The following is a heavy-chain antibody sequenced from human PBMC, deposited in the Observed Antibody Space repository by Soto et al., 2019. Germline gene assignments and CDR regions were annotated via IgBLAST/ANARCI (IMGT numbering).Heavy chain of an antibody. CDR2: IIPILGIA. D-gene: IGHD1-1*01. Sequence: QVQLVQSGAEVKKPGSSVKVSCKASGGTFSSYTISWVRQAPGQGLEWMGRIIPILGIANYAQKFQGRVTITADKSTSTAYMELSSLRSEDTAVYYCARSENNWNDVGWFDPWGQGTLVTVSS. V-gene: IGHV1-69*02. CDR1: GGTFSSYT. CDR3: ARSENNWNDVGWFDP. J-gene: IGHJ5*02.